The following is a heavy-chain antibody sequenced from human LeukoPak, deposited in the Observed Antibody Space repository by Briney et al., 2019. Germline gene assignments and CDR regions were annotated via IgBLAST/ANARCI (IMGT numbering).Heavy chain of an antibody. J-gene: IGHJ3*02. CDR2: IYYSGST. Sequence: SETLSPTCTVSGGSISSSSYYWGWIRQPPGKGLEWIGSIYYSGSTYYNPSLKSRVTISVDTSKNQFSLELSSVTAADTAVYYCARLALRYFDWLGSAFDIWGQGTMVTVSS. CDR1: GGSISSSSYY. V-gene: IGHV4-39*01. CDR3: ARLALRYFDWLGSAFDI. D-gene: IGHD3-9*01.